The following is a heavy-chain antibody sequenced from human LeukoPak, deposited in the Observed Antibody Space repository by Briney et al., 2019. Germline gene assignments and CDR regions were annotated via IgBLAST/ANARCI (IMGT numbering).Heavy chain of an antibody. J-gene: IGHJ4*02. CDR2: IYPGDSDT. CDR3: ARRRGSGRTDY. CDR1: AYSFTFYW. V-gene: IGHV5-51*01. D-gene: IGHD3-10*01. Sequence: GESLKISCEGSAYSFTFYWIAWVRQMPGKGLEWMGAIYPGDSDTRYSPSFQGQVTISADKSISTAYLQWSSLKASDTAMYYCARRRGSGRTDYWGQGTLVTVSS.